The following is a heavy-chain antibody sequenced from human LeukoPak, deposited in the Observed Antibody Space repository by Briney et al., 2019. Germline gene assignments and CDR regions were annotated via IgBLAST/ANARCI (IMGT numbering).Heavy chain of an antibody. CDR3: AAYGDYEGSSDY. CDR2: IKQDGSER. V-gene: IGHV3-7*03. J-gene: IGHJ4*02. CDR1: GFTFSGFS. Sequence: GGSLRLSCAASGFTFSGFSMSWVRQSPTKGLEWVANIKQDGSERYYVDSVKGRFTISRDNAKNSLYLQMNSLRAEDTAVYYCAAYGDYEGSSDYWGQGTLVTVSS. D-gene: IGHD4-17*01.